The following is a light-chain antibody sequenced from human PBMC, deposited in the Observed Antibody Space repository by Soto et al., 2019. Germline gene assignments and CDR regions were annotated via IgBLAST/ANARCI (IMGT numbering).Light chain of an antibody. J-gene: IGKJ1*01. CDR2: GAS. CDR1: QIVSSNY. V-gene: IGKV3-20*01. Sequence: EIVLTQSAGTLSLSPCERATLSCRATQIVSSNYLAWYPQKPGQAPRLLIYGASSRATGIPDRFSGSGSGTDFTLTISRLEPADFAGYYCQQYGSSRWTFGQGTKVDIK. CDR3: QQYGSSRWT.